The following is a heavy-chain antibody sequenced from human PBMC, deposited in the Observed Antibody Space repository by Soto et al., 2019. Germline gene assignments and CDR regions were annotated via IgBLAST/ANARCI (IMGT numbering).Heavy chain of an antibody. D-gene: IGHD6-13*01. V-gene: IGHV3-30-3*01. CDR1: GFTFSSYA. J-gene: IGHJ3*02. CDR2: ISYDGSNK. CDR3: ARGGYSSSWYAFDI. Sequence: GGSLRLSCAASGFTFSSYAMHWVRQAPGKGLEWVAVISYDGSNKYYADSVKGRFTISRDNSKNTLYLQMNSLRAEDTAVYYCARGGYSSSWYAFDIWGQGTMVTFSS.